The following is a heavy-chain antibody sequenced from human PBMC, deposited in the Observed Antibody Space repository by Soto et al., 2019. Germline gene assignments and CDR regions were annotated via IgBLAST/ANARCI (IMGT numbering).Heavy chain of an antibody. J-gene: IGHJ6*04. D-gene: IGHD2-2*01. CDR2: IYYSGST. Sequence: KTSETLSLTCTVSGGSVSSGSYYWSWIRQPPGKGLEWIGYIYYSGSTNYNPSLKSRVTISVDTSKNQFSLKLSSVTAADTAVYSCARADCSSTSCYYYYYGMDVWGKATTVTVSS. CDR3: ARADCSSTSCYYYYYGMDV. CDR1: GGSVSSGSYY. V-gene: IGHV4-61*01.